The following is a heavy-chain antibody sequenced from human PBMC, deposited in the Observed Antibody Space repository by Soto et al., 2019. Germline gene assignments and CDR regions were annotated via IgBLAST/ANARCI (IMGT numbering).Heavy chain of an antibody. D-gene: IGHD2-2*01. CDR3: TKIPYCSSTSCYEGWFDP. Sequence: PSQTLSLTCAISGDSVSSNSAAWNWIRQSPSRGLEWLGRTYYRSKWYNDCAVSVKSRITINPDTSKNQFSLQLNSVTPEDTAVYYCTKIPYCSSTSCYEGWFDPWGQGTLVTVSS. V-gene: IGHV6-1*01. J-gene: IGHJ5*02. CDR2: TYYRSKWYN. CDR1: GDSVSSNSAA.